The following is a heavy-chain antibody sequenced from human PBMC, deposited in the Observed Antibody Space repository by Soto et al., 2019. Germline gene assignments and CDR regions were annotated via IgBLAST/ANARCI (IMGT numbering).Heavy chain of an antibody. V-gene: IGHV4-39*01. CDR3: ASFYGNAFDI. D-gene: IGHD4-17*01. Sequence: QLQLQESGPGLVKPSETLSLTCTVSGGSVSSDSYNWDWIRQPPGKGLEWIGTIYYSGSTDYNPSLKSRVTISEDTSNNQFSLKVTSVTAADTAVYYCASFYGNAFDIWGRGATVTVS. CDR2: IYYSGST. CDR1: GGSVSSDSYN. J-gene: IGHJ3*02.